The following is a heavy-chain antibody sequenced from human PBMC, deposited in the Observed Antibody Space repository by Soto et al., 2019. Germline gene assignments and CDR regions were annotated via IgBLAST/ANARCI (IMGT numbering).Heavy chain of an antibody. J-gene: IGHJ4*02. D-gene: IGHD1-26*01. CDR2: ISGSGGST. CDR1: GFTFSSYA. Sequence: GGSLRLSCAASGFTFSSYAMSWVRQAPGKGLEWVSAISGSGGSTYYADSVKGRFTISRDNSKNTLYLQMNSLRAEDTAVYYCAKDGRGYSGSSNSDYWGQGTLVTVSS. V-gene: IGHV3-23*01. CDR3: AKDGRGYSGSSNSDY.